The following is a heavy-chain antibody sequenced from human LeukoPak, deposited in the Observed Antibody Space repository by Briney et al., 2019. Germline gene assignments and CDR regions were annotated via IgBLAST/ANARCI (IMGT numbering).Heavy chain of an antibody. J-gene: IGHJ6*03. CDR3: ARAHYYYYYMDV. V-gene: IGHV1-18*04. Sequence: ASVKVSCKASGYTFTGYYMHWVRQAPGQGLEWMGWISAYNGNTNYAQKLQGRVTMTTDTSTSTAYMELRSLRSDDTAVYYCARAHYYYYYMDVWGKGTTVTVSS. CDR1: GYTFTGYY. CDR2: ISAYNGNT.